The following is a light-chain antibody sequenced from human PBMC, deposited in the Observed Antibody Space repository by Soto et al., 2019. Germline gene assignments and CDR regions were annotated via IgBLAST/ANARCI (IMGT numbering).Light chain of an antibody. V-gene: IGLV2-14*03. Sequence: QSAVTQPAPVTGSPGQSITISCTGTRSDVGGYNYVSWYQQHPGKAPKLIISDVSNRPSGVSNRFSGSKSGNTASLTISGLQAEDEADYYCNSYTSSSTHVFGTGTKVTVL. CDR2: DVS. CDR1: RSDVGGYNY. J-gene: IGLJ1*01. CDR3: NSYTSSSTHV.